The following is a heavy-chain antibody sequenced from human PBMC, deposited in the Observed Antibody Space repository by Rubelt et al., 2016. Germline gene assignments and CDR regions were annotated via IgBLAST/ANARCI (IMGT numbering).Heavy chain of an antibody. CDR3: AREAPMAGSCVDY. Sequence: QVQLVQSGAEVKKPGASVKVSCKASGYTFTGYYIHWVRQAPGQGLEWMGRISSSSGVTNYAQKFQGRVTMTRDTSISPAYMGLRGLRSDDTAGYYWAREAPMAGSCVDYWGQGTLVTVSS. CDR1: GYTFTGYY. D-gene: IGHD6-19*01. V-gene: IGHV1-2*06. CDR2: ISSSSGVT. J-gene: IGHJ4*02.